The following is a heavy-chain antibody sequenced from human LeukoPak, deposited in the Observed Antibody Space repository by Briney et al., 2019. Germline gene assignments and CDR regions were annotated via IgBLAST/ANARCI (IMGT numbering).Heavy chain of an antibody. CDR1: GFNFSNYG. D-gene: IGHD3-10*01. J-gene: IGHJ4*02. Sequence: GGSLRLSCGASGFNFSNYGMHWVRQAPGKGLEGVALIWFDGGNKYYADSVKGRFTIPRDNSKATLYLQSNSLRAEDTAVYYCAKGGPRGASDCWGQGTLVTVSS. CDR3: AKGGPRGASDC. V-gene: IGHV3-33*06. CDR2: IWFDGGNK.